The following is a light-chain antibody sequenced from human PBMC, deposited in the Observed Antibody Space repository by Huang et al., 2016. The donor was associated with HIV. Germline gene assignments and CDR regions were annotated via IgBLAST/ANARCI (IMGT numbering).Light chain of an antibody. V-gene: IGKV3-15*01. J-gene: IGKJ1*01. CDR2: RAT. CDR3: QQYDDWPRT. Sequence: ETVLTQSPATLCVSPGERASLSGRANESVGNNVAWYQQKPGQAPRLLVYRATTRASGVPARFSGSVSGTDFTLTISSLQSEDFAIYSCQQYDDWPRTFGQGTKLEIK. CDR1: ESVGNN.